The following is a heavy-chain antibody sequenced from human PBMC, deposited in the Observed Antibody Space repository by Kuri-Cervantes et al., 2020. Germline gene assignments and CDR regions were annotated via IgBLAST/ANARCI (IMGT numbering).Heavy chain of an antibody. J-gene: IGHJ5*02. V-gene: IGHV1-18*01. Sequence: ASVKVSCKASGYDFNSYGISWVRQAPGQGLVWMGWISGYNGNTKYSQKFQDRFTMTTDTSTNTVYMDLRGLTSDDTAIYYCGRDAGSWSSAGWFDPWGQGTLVTVSS. CDR2: ISGYNGNT. CDR1: GYDFNSYG. D-gene: IGHD6-19*01. CDR3: GRDAGSWSSAGWFDP.